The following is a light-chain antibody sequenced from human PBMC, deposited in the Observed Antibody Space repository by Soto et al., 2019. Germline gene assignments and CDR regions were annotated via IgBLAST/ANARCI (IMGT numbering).Light chain of an antibody. CDR3: QRYNDFQYI. V-gene: IGKV1-5*03. CDR1: QSISTW. CDR2: KAI. J-gene: IGKJ2*01. Sequence: DIPMTQSPSTLSASVGDRVTITCRASQSISTWLAWYQQKPGKAPKLLIYKAINLQSGVPSRFSGSGSGTEFSLTVSSLHPDDFAPYYCQRYNDFQYIFGQGTKLEMK.